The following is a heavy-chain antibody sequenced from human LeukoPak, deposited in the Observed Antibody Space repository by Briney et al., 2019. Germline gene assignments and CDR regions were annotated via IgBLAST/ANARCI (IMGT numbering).Heavy chain of an antibody. D-gene: IGHD6-13*01. J-gene: IGHJ4*02. CDR3: AKDPELAAAGGY. CDR1: GFTFSSYG. Sequence: GGSLRLSCAASGFTFSSYGMHWVRQAPGKGLEWVAVISYDGSNKYYADSVKGRFTISRDNSKNTLYLQMNSLRGEDTAVYYCAKDPELAAAGGYWGQGTLVTVSS. V-gene: IGHV3-30*18. CDR2: ISYDGSNK.